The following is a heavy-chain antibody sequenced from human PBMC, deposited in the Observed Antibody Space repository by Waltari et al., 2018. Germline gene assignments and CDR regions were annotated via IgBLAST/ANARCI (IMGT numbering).Heavy chain of an antibody. CDR3: AQSVAAYYGMDV. Sequence: QITLKESGPTLVKPTQTLTLTCTFSGVPPSTSGVGVGWIRQPPGKALEWLALIYWDDDKRYSPSLKSRLTITKDTSKNQVVLTMTNMDPVDTATYYCAQSVAAYYGMDVWGQGTTVTVSS. CDR1: GVPPSTSGVG. CDR2: IYWDDDK. J-gene: IGHJ6*02. V-gene: IGHV2-5*02. D-gene: IGHD6-19*01.